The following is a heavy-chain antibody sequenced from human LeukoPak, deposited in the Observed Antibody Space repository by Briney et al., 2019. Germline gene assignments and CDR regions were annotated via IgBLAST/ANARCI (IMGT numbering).Heavy chain of an antibody. D-gene: IGHD3-3*01. J-gene: IGHJ4*02. CDR1: GGSFSGYY. Sequence: PSETLSLTCAVYGGSFSGYYWSWVRQPPGKGLEWIGEINHSGSTNYNPSLKSRVTISVDTSKNQFSLKLSSVTAADTAVYYCARGLGYTIFGGDYWGQGTLVTVSS. CDR3: ARGLGYTIFGGDY. CDR2: INHSGST. V-gene: IGHV4-34*01.